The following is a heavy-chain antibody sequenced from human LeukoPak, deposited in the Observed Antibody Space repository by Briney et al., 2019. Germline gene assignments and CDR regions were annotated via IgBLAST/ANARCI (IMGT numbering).Heavy chain of an antibody. J-gene: IGHJ5*02. CDR3: ARDTGNYHDSSGYPNWFDP. V-gene: IGHV4-39*07. Sequence: SETLSLTCTVSGGSISSSSYYWGWIRQPPGKGLEWIGSIYYSGSTYYNPSLKSRVTISVDTSKNQFSLKLSSVTAADTAVYYCARDTGNYHDSSGYPNWFDPWGQGTLVTVSS. CDR1: GGSISSSSYY. CDR2: IYYSGST. D-gene: IGHD3-22*01.